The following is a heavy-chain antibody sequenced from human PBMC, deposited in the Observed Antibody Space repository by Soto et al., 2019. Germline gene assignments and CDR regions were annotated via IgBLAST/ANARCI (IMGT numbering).Heavy chain of an antibody. CDR2: IYYSGST. CDR1: GGSLSSYY. Sequence: SETLSLTCTVSGGSLSSYYLSWIRQPPGKGLEWIGYIYYSGSTNYNPSLKSRVTISVDTSKNQFSLKLSSVTAADTAVYYCARENSYGDSNLYYYYGMDVWGQGTTVTVSS. D-gene: IGHD4-17*01. V-gene: IGHV4-59*01. CDR3: ARENSYGDSNLYYYYGMDV. J-gene: IGHJ6*02.